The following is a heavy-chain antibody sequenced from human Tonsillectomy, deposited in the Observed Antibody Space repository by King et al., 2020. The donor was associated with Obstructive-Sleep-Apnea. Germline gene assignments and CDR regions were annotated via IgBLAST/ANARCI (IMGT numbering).Heavy chain of an antibody. CDR2: IYHSGST. V-gene: IGHV4-38-2*02. Sequence: VQLQESGPGLVKPSETLSLTCSVSGYSISSGYYWGWIRQPPGKGLEWIGSIYHSGSTYYNPSLKSRVTISVDTSKNQFSLKLSSVTAADTAVYYCARVGIAVAGTGSDYWGQGTLVTVSS. CDR1: GYSISSGYY. D-gene: IGHD6-19*01. CDR3: ARVGIAVAGTGSDY. J-gene: IGHJ4*02.